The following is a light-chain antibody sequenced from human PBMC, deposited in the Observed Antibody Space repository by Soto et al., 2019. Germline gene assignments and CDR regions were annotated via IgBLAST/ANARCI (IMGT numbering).Light chain of an antibody. J-gene: IGLJ1*01. Sequence: QSALTQPASVSGSPGQSITIPCTGTSSDVGGYNYVSWYQQHPGKAPKFMIYDVSNRPSGVSNRFSGSKSGNTASLTISGLQAEDEADYYCSSYTTSNTRQIVFGTGTKVTV. CDR2: DVS. V-gene: IGLV2-14*01. CDR1: SSDVGGYNY. CDR3: SSYTTSNTRQIV.